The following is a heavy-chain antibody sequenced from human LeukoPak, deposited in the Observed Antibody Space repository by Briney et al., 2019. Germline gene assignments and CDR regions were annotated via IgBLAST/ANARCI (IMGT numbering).Heavy chain of an antibody. CDR2: IYYSGST. CDR1: GGSISSYY. CDR3: ARGVFIAASQYGY. D-gene: IGHD6-13*01. V-gene: IGHV4-59*01. Sequence: SETLSLTCTVSGGSISSYYWSWIRQPPGKGLEWIGYIYYSGSTNYNPSLNSRVTISVDTSKNQFSLKLSSVTAADTAVYYCARGVFIAASQYGYWGQGTLVTVSS. J-gene: IGHJ4*02.